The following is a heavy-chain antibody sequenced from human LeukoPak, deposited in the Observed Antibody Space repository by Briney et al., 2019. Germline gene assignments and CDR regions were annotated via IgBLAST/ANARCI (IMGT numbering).Heavy chain of an antibody. D-gene: IGHD6-13*01. CDR3: ARAYSTRDAFDI. CDR1: GFTFSSYG. J-gene: IGHJ3*02. Sequence: PGGSLRLSCAASGFTFSSYGMHWVRQAPGKGLEWVAFIRYDGSNKYYADSVKGRFTISRDNSKNTLYLQMNSLRAEDTAVYYCARAYSTRDAFDIWGQGTMVTVSS. V-gene: IGHV3-30*02. CDR2: IRYDGSNK.